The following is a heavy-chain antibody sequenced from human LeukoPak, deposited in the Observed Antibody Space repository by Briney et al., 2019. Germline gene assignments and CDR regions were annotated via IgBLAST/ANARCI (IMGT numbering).Heavy chain of an antibody. V-gene: IGHV3-53*01. CDR1: GFTGSSNY. CDR2: IYSGGST. J-gene: IGHJ3*02. D-gene: IGHD1-26*01. CDR3: ARGGSYLSAFDI. Sequence: GGSLRLSCAASGFTGSSNYMRWVRQAPGKGLEGVSIIYSGGSTFYADCVKGRFTISRDNSKNTLYLQMNSLRAEDTAVYYCARGGSYLSAFDIWGQGTMVTVSS.